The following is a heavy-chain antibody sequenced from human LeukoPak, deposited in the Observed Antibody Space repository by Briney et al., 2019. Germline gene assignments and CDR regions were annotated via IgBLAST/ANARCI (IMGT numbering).Heavy chain of an antibody. CDR1: GYSFTSHY. J-gene: IGHJ5*02. CDR2: INPSGSST. CDR3: ARDNSVGDVAWWFDP. D-gene: IGHD1-26*01. Sequence: ASVKVSCKASGYSFTSHYMHWVRQAPGQGLEWLGLINPSGSSTLYAQKFQGRVTMTRDMSTTTDYMELSSLRPEDTAVYYCARDNSVGDVAWWFDPWGQGTLVTVSS. V-gene: IGHV1-46*01.